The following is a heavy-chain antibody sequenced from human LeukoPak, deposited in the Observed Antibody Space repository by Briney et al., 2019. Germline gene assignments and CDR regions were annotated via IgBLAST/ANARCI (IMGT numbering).Heavy chain of an antibody. Sequence: GESLQFSSKSSVDSFTNDWIGWVRQMPGKGLIWMSFIYPNYADTRYSPSFQGKVIISADKYIHMTYRQLTSLNASDSAMYNCARAGSRFDYWGRGTLVTVSS. J-gene: IGHJ4*02. CDR1: VDSFTNDW. CDR2: IYPNYADT. D-gene: IGHD6-13*01. V-gene: IGHV5-51*01. CDR3: ARAGSRFDY.